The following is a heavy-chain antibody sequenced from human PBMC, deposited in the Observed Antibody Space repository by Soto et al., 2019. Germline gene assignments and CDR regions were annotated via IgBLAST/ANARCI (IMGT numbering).Heavy chain of an antibody. CDR2: INPNSGGT. J-gene: IGHJ3*02. D-gene: IGHD3-22*01. Sequence: ASVKVSCKASGYTFNGYYMHWVRQAPGQGLEWMGWINPNSGGTNYAQKFQGWVTMTRDTSISTAYMELSRLRSDDTAVYYCAISYYYDSSGYYYSDAFDIWGQGTMVTVSS. CDR3: AISYYYDSSGYYYSDAFDI. V-gene: IGHV1-2*04. CDR1: GYTFNGYY.